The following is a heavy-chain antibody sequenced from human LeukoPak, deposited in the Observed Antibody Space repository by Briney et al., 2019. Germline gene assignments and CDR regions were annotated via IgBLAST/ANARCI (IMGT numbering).Heavy chain of an antibody. V-gene: IGHV4-59*01. J-gene: IGHJ3*02. CDR3: VKSNSRYQPWTLDI. Sequence: SETLSLTCTVSSGSFRTYYWSWIRQPPGKGLEWIGYIFYNEGTSYNPSLKSRVTISVDTSNNQLSLKVNSVTAADTAMYYCVKSNSRYQPWTLDIWGRGTMVTVSS. CDR1: SGSFRTYY. CDR2: IFYNEGT. D-gene: IGHD2-2*01.